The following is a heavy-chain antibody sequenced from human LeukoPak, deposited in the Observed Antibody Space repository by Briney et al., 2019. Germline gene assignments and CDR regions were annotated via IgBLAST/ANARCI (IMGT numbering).Heavy chain of an antibody. J-gene: IGHJ6*02. CDR3: ARDVRGVMDYYYGTDV. V-gene: IGHV3-53*01. Sequence: PGGSLRLSCAASGFTVSSNYMSWVRQAPGKGLEWVSVIYSGGSTYYADSVKGRFTISRDNSKNTLYLQMNSLRAEDTAVYYCARDVRGVMDYYYGTDVWGQGTTVTVSS. CDR1: GFTVSSNY. D-gene: IGHD3-10*02. CDR2: IYSGGST.